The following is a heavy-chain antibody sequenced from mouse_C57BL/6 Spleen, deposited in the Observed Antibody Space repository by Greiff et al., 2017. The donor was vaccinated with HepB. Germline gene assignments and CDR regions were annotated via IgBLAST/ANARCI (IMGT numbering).Heavy chain of an antibody. CDR2: IDPETGGT. CDR3: TRRDYGPQRGYAMDY. CDR1: GYTFTDYE. Sequence: QVQLQQSGAELVRPGASVTLSCKASGYTFTDYEMHWVKQTPVHGLEWIGAIDPETGGTAYNQKFKGKAILTADKSSSTADMELRSLTSEDSAVYYCTRRDYGPQRGYAMDYWGQGTSVTVSS. J-gene: IGHJ4*01. D-gene: IGHD1-1*02. V-gene: IGHV1-15*01.